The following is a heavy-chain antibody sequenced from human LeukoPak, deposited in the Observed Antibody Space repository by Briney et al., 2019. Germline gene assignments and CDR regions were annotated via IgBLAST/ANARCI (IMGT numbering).Heavy chain of an antibody. CDR1: GGSISSYY. Sequence: SETLSLTCTVSGGSISSYYWSWIRQPPGKGLEWIGYIYYSGSTNYNPSLKNRVTISVDTSNNQCSLRRSSVTAADTAVYFCARGLTKDWFDPWGQGTLVTVSS. V-gene: IGHV4-59*01. J-gene: IGHJ5*02. D-gene: IGHD2-8*01. CDR3: ARGLTKDWFDP. CDR2: IYYSGST.